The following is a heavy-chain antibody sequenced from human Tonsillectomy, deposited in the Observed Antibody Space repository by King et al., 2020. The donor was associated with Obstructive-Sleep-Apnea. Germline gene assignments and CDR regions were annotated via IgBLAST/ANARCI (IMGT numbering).Heavy chain of an antibody. Sequence: VQLVESGGGLVQPGGSLRLSCAASGFTFSSYWMSWVRQAPGKGLEWVANIKQDGSEKYYVDSVKGRFTISRDNAKNSLYLQMNSLRAEDTAVYYCARVYVTFYYDFWSGYYTGPQRYYFDYWGQGTLVTVSS. CDR3: ARVYVTFYYDFWSGYYTGPQRYYFDY. J-gene: IGHJ4*02. CDR2: IKQDGSEK. V-gene: IGHV3-7*03. CDR1: GFTFSSYW. D-gene: IGHD3-3*01.